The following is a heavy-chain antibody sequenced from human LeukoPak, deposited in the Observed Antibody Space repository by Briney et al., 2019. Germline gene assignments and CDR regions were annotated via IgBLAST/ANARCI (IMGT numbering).Heavy chain of an antibody. CDR3: ARPAEDYDSSGYYLPFDY. V-gene: IGHV1-69*05. J-gene: IGHJ4*02. CDR1: GGTFSSYA. CDR2: IIPIFGTA. Sequence: GASVKVSCKASGGTFSSYAISWVRQAPGQGLEWMGGIIPIFGTANYAQKFQGRVTITTDESTSRAYMELSSLRSEGPAVYYCARPAEDYDSSGYYLPFDYWGQGTLVTVSS. D-gene: IGHD3-22*01.